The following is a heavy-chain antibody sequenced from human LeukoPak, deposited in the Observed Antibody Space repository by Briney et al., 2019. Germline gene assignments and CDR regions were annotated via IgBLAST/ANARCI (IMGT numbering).Heavy chain of an antibody. CDR2: FNPHKGYT. Sequence: GASVKVSCKASGFTFTSDYYLHWVRQAPGQGLEWMGYFNPHKGYTSSPQKFQGRITMTTDTSISAVYMELSSLRSDDTAIYYCVGGGKDLLFKKFGCWGPGNLVTVSS. CDR1: GFTFTSDYY. CDR3: VGGGKDLLFKKFGC. V-gene: IGHV1-2*02. J-gene: IGHJ4*02. D-gene: IGHD2-21*02.